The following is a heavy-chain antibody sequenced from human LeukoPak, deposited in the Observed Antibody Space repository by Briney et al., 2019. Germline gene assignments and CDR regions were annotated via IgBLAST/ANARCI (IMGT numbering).Heavy chain of an antibody. V-gene: IGHV3-23*01. CDR3: AKDRWRGSYYTSDY. CDR1: GFTFRDYA. Sequence: GGSLRLSCGASGFTFRDYAMSWVRQAPGKGLEWVSGISGSGGSTDYADSVKGRFTISRDNSKNTLDLQMNSLRGEDTAVYYCAKDRWRGSYYTSDYWGQGTLVTVSS. D-gene: IGHD1-26*01. CDR2: ISGSGGST. J-gene: IGHJ4*02.